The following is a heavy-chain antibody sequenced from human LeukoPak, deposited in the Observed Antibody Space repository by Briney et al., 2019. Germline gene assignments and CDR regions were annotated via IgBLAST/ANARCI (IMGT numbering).Heavy chain of an antibody. CDR2: ISAYNGNT. CDR3: ASACGSSTSCPPFDY. J-gene: IGHJ4*02. V-gene: IGHV1-18*01. CDR1: GYTFTSYG. D-gene: IGHD2-2*01. Sequence: GTSVKVSCKASGYTFTSYGISWVRQAPGQGLEWMGWISAYNGNTNYAQKLQGRVTMTTDTSTSTAYMELRSLRSDDTAVYYCASACGSSTSCPPFDYWGQGTLVTVSS.